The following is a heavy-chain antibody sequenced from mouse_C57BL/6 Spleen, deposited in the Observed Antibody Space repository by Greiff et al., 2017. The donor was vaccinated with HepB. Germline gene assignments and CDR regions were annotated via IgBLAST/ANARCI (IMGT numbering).Heavy chain of an antibody. CDR2: IYPGDGDT. CDR3: AIAGYPVWFAY. J-gene: IGHJ3*01. V-gene: IGHV1-82*01. CDR1: GYAFSSSW. Sequence: VQLQQSGPELVKPGASVKISCKASGYAFSSSWMNWVKQRPGKGLEWIGRIYPGDGDTNYNGKFKGKATLTADKSSSTAYMQLSSLTSEDSAVYFCAIAGYPVWFAYWGQGTLVTVSA. D-gene: IGHD2-14*01.